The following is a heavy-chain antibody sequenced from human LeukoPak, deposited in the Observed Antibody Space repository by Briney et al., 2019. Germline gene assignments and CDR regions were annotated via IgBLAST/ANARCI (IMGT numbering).Heavy chain of an antibody. CDR1: SGSISSNSYY. CDR3: ARQSDYGFDY. CDR2: FYFSGST. D-gene: IGHD4-17*01. V-gene: IGHV4-39*01. J-gene: IGHJ4*02. Sequence: PSETLSLTCTVSSGSISSNSYYWGWIRQPPGKGLEWIASFYFSGSTYYNPSLKSRVTIYVHTSKNQVSLNLNSVTAADTAVYYWARQSDYGFDYWGQGTLVTVSS.